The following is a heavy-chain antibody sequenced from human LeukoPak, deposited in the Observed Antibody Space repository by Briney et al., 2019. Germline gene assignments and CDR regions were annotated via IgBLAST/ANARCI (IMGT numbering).Heavy chain of an antibody. CDR2: IIPILGIA. CDR3: ARYRSSSPAFDY. CDR1: GGTFSSYA. D-gene: IGHD6-13*01. V-gene: IGHV1-69*04. Sequence: SVKVSCKASGGTFSSYAISWVRQAPGQGLEWMGRIIPILGIANYAQKFQGRVTITADTSTSTAYMELSSLRSDDTAVYYCARYRSSSPAFDYWGQGTLVTVSS. J-gene: IGHJ4*02.